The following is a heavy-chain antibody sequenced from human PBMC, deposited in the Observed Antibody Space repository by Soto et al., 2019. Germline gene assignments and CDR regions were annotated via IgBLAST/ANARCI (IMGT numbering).Heavy chain of an antibody. V-gene: IGHV4-30-2*01. Sequence: QLQLQESGSGLVKPSQTLSLTCAVSGGSISSGGYSWSWIRQPPGKGLEWIGYIYHSESTYYNPSLKSRVTISVDTSNNQFSLKLSSVTAADTAVYYFAGGIAARPWGYWGQGALVTVSS. J-gene: IGHJ4*02. CDR2: IYHSEST. CDR3: AGGIAARPWGY. CDR1: GGSISSGGYS. D-gene: IGHD6-6*01.